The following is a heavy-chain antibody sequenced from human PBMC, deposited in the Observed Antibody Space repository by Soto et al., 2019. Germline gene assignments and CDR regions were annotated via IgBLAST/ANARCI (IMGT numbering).Heavy chain of an antibody. CDR3: ARETDTAIVKSSDI. CDR2: IYYSGST. D-gene: IGHD5-18*01. CDR1: GGSVSSGSYY. J-gene: IGHJ4*02. Sequence: QVQLQESGPGLVKPSETLSLTCTVSGGSVSSGSYYWSWIRQPPGKGLEWIGYIYYSGSTNYNPSLTRRVTISVDTSKNQFYVKLSSVTTADTAVYYCARETDTAIVKSSDIWGQRTLVTVSS. V-gene: IGHV4-61*01.